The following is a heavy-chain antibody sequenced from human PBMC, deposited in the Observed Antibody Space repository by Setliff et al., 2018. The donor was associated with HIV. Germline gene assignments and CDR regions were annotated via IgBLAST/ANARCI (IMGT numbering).Heavy chain of an antibody. D-gene: IGHD3-16*01. CDR3: ARGDTTPIYPNYMDV. V-gene: IGHV3-21*01. CDR1: GFTFSTYD. Sequence: LRLSCAASGFTFSTYDTVWVRQAPGKGLEWVSSISPSGSYIYYADSMKGRFTISRDNARNSLYLQMNSLRVEDTAVYYCARGDTTPIYPNYMDVWGKGTTVTVSS. J-gene: IGHJ6*03. CDR2: ISPSGSYI.